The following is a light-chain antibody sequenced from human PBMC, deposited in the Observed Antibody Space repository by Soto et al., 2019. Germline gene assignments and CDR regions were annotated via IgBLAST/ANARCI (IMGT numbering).Light chain of an antibody. CDR2: ETY. CDR3: AAWDDNLNVVV. V-gene: IGLV2-14*02. CDR1: NIDAGTYSL. Sequence: QSALTQPASVSGAPRQSISIPCTGSNIDAGTYSLVSWYQQHPGEAPKLIIYETYKRPSGVPARFSGSKSGTSASLAITGLQSEDEADYYCAAWDDNLNVVVFGGGTKLTVL. J-gene: IGLJ3*02.